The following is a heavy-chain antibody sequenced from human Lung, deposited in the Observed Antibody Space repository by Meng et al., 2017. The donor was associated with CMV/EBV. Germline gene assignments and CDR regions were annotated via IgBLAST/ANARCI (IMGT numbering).Heavy chain of an antibody. J-gene: IGHJ6*02. D-gene: IGHD2-2*01. CDR3: ARERYLVPAASPDYYYYGMDV. V-gene: IGHV1-2*02. Sequence: ASVXVSCNASAYTFTAYYIHWVRQAPGQGLEGMGWIDPNGGGTNYAQKFQDRVTMTSDTSIRTAYMELSRLRSDDAALDYCARERYLVPAASPDYYYYGMDVWXQGTXVTVSS. CDR2: IDPNGGGT. CDR1: AYTFTAYY.